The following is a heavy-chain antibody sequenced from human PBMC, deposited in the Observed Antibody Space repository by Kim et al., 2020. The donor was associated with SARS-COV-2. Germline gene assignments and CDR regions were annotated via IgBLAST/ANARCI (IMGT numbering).Heavy chain of an antibody. CDR1: GGSFSGYY. J-gene: IGHJ4*02. CDR3: ARAFSGSYYLFDY. CDR2: INHSGST. D-gene: IGHD1-26*01. V-gene: IGHV4-34*01. Sequence: SETLSLTCAVYGGSFSGYYWSWIRQPPGKGLEWIGEINHSGSTNYNPSLKSRVTISVDTSKNQFSLKLSSVTAADTAVYYCARAFSGSYYLFDYWGQGT.